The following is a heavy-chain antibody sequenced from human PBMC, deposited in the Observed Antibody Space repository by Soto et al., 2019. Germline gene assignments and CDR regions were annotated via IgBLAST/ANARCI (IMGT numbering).Heavy chain of an antibody. J-gene: IGHJ3*02. CDR2: IYYSGST. Sequence: PSETRSLTCTVSGGSISSYHWSWIRQPPGRGLEWIGDIYYSGSTNYNPSLKSRVTISVDTSKNQFSLKLSSVTAADTAVYFCARRYGLSAFDIWGQGTMVT. V-gene: IGHV4-59*08. CDR1: GGSISSYH. CDR3: ARRYGLSAFDI. D-gene: IGHD3-10*01.